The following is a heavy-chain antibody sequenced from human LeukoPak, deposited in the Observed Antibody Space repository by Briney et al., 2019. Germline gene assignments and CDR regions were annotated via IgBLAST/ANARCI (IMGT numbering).Heavy chain of an antibody. CDR1: GFTFNSYA. CDR3: AKAAYRSYDFWSGYLDY. Sequence: GGSLRLSCAASGFTFNSYAMSWVRQAPGKGLEWVSAISGSCGSTYYADSVKGRFTISRDNSKNTLYLQMNSLRAEDTAVYYCAKAAYRSYDFWSGYLDYWGQGTLVTVSS. CDR2: ISGSCGST. J-gene: IGHJ4*02. D-gene: IGHD3-3*01. V-gene: IGHV3-23*01.